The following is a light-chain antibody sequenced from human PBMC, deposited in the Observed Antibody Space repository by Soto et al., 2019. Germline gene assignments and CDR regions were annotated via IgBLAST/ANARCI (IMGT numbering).Light chain of an antibody. CDR3: QQYKT. J-gene: IGKJ1*01. CDR1: QSVSNNY. V-gene: IGKV3-20*01. CDR2: GAS. Sequence: EIVLTQSPGTLSLSPGERATLSCRASQSVSNNYLAWYQQKPGQAPRLLIYGASSGATGIPDRFSGSGSGTDFTLTISRLEPEDFAVYYCQQYKTFGQGTRWIS.